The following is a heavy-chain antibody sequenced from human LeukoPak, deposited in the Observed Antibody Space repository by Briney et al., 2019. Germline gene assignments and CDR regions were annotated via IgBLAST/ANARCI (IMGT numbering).Heavy chain of an antibody. Sequence: SETLSLTCTVSGGSISSYYWSWIRQPPGKGLEWIGYIHYSGSTNYNPSLKSRVTMSVDTSKNQFSLKLSSVTAADTAVYYCARGSLYYYYMDVWGKGTTVTVSS. CDR3: ARGSLYYYYMDV. J-gene: IGHJ6*03. CDR2: IHYSGST. CDR1: GGSISSYY. V-gene: IGHV4-59*12.